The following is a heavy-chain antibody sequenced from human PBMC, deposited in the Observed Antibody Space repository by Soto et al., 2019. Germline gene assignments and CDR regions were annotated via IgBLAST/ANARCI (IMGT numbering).Heavy chain of an antibody. CDR1: GGSTTSGGYY. CDR2: IHHSGSN. V-gene: IGHV4-31*03. Sequence: PSETLSLTCTVSGGSTTSGGYYWNWLRQPPGKGLEWIAYIHHSGSNYHNPSLNSRVTISVDTSKNQVSLKLSSVTAADTAVYYCAREPYHYDSSGYYDYWGQGTLVTVSS. D-gene: IGHD3-22*01. CDR3: AREPYHYDSSGYYDY. J-gene: IGHJ4*02.